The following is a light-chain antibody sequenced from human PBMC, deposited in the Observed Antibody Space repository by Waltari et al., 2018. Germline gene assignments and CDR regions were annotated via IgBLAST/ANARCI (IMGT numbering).Light chain of an antibody. CDR3: QQSYSTPLFT. Sequence: DIQMTQSPSSLSASVGDRVTITSRASQSISSYLNWYQQKPGKAPKLLIYDASSLQSGVPSRFSGSGSGTDFTLTISSLQPEDFATYYCQQSYSTPLFTFGPGTKVDIK. CDR2: DAS. J-gene: IGKJ3*01. V-gene: IGKV1-39*01. CDR1: QSISSY.